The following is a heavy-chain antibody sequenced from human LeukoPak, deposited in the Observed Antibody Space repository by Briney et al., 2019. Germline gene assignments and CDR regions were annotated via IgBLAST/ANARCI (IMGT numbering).Heavy chain of an antibody. D-gene: IGHD6-6*01. J-gene: IGHJ3*02. Sequence: GGSLRLSCAASGFTFSSYGMHWVRQAPGKGLEWVAVISYDGSNKYYADSVKGRFTISRDNSKNTLYLQMNSLRAEDTAVYYCARVGSSSSEGIAFGIWGQGTMVTVSS. CDR2: ISYDGSNK. CDR3: ARVGSSSSEGIAFGI. V-gene: IGHV3-30*03. CDR1: GFTFSSYG.